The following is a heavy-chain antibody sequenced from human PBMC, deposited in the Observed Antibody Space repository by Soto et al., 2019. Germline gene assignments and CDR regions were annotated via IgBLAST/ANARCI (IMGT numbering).Heavy chain of an antibody. D-gene: IGHD1-26*01. Sequence: YWSWIRQHPGKGLEWMGIIYPGDSDTRYSPSFQGQVTISADKSISTAYLQWSSLKASDTAMYYCARLVIGSGSHEHDYWGQGSLVTVSS. CDR1: YW. CDR3: ARLVIGSGSHEHDY. J-gene: IGHJ4*02. V-gene: IGHV5-51*01. CDR2: IYPGDSDT.